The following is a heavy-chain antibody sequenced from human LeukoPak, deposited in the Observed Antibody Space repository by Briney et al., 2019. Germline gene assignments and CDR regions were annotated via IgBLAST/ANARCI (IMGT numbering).Heavy chain of an antibody. J-gene: IGHJ4*02. V-gene: IGHV4-59*01. Sequence: PSETLSLTCTVSGDFISRYYWSWIRQSPGKGLEWIGYVYDRGGTNYNPSLKSRAIISADTSKNQFSPKVTSVTAADTAMYYCARASDSGDWHLGYWGQGTLVTVSS. CDR3: ARASDSGDWHLGY. CDR2: VYDRGGT. CDR1: GDFISRYY. D-gene: IGHD2-21*02.